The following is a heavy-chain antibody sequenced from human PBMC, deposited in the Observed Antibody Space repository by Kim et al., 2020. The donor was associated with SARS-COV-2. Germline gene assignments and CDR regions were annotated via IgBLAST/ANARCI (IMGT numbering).Heavy chain of an antibody. J-gene: IGHJ4*02. V-gene: IGHV3-23*01. CDR3: ARDLHDPVVVPAAI. CDR2: ISGSGDGT. D-gene: IGHD2-15*01. Sequence: GGSLRLSCAASGFTFDNYGMSWVRQALGGGLEWVSAISGSGDGTYYRDSVWGRITISRDNSTNTLYLQMNSLTAEDTAVYYCARDLHDPVVVPAAIWGQGTLVAVSS. CDR1: GFTFDNYG.